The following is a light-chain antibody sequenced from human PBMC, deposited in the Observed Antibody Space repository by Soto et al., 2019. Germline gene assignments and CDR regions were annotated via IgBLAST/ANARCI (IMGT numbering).Light chain of an antibody. Sequence: DIVLTQSPATLSLSPGERATLSCRASQSVSSYLAWYQQKPGQAPRLLVYGASSRATDIPDRFSGSGSGTDFTLTISRLEPEDFAVYSCQQYGASPLTFGGGTKVDIK. CDR2: GAS. CDR1: QSVSSY. J-gene: IGKJ4*01. V-gene: IGKV3-20*01. CDR3: QQYGASPLT.